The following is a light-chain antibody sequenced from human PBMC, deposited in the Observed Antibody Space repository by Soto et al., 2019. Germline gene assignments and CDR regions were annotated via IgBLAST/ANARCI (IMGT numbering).Light chain of an antibody. CDR3: QQSYSTPIT. CDR1: QSISSY. Sequence: DIQRTQAPSSLSASVVYRVTITGRASQSISSYLNWYQQKPGKAPKLLIYAASSLQSGVPSRFSGSGSGTDFTLTISSLQPEHFATYYCQQSYSTPITFGQGTRLEIK. J-gene: IGKJ5*01. CDR2: AAS. V-gene: IGKV1-39*01.